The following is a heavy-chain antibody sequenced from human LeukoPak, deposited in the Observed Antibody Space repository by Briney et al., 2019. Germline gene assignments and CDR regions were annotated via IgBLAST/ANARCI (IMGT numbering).Heavy chain of an antibody. D-gene: IGHD6-13*01. CDR3: ARESYSFVVAAAGTFDY. Sequence: GASVKVSCKASGYTFTSYYMHWVRQAPGQGLEWMGIINPSGGSTSYAQRFQGRVTMTRDMSTSTVYMELSSLRSEDTAVYYCARESYSFVVAAAGTFDYWGQGTLVTVSS. CDR1: GYTFTSYY. J-gene: IGHJ4*02. V-gene: IGHV1-46*01. CDR2: INPSGGST.